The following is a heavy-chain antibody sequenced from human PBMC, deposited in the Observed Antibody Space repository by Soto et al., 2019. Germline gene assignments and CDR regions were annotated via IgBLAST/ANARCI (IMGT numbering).Heavy chain of an antibody. CDR2: IFYPGST. D-gene: IGHD3-3*01. Sequence: QVQLQESGPGLVKPSETLSLTCTVSGGSLNNYYWSWIRQSPGKGLDWFAYIFYPGSTNYNPSLRNRVSISLDSSKNQFSLELTSMTAAHTAVYYCARRRSVAAIFDPWGLGTLVTVSS. J-gene: IGHJ5*02. CDR3: ARRRSVAAIFDP. V-gene: IGHV4-59*08. CDR1: GGSLNNYY.